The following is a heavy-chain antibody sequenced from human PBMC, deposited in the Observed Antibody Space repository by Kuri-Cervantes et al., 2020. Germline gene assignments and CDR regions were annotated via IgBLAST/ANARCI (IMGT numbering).Heavy chain of an antibody. J-gene: IGHJ6*02. CDR1: GFTFSSYA. Sequence: GGSLRLSCAASGFTFSSYAMHWVRQAPGKGLEWVAVISYDGSNKYYADSVKGRFTISRDNSKSTLYLQMNSLRAEDTAVYYCARVGGYDPSYYYYYGMDVWGQGTTVTVSS. D-gene: IGHD5-12*01. CDR3: ARVGGYDPSYYYYYGMDV. CDR2: ISYDGSNK. V-gene: IGHV3-30-3*01.